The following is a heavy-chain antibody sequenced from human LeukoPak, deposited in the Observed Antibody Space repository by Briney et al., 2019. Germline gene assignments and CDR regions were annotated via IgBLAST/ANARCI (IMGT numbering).Heavy chain of an antibody. CDR2: IYHSGST. V-gene: IGHV4-30-2*01. D-gene: IGHD2-15*01. CDR3: ARLDIVFNWFDP. CDR1: GGSISSGGYS. J-gene: IGHJ5*02. Sequence: SETLSLTCAVSGGSISSGGYSWSWLRQPPGKGLEWIGYIYHSGSTYYNPSLKSRVTISVDRSKNQFSLKLSSVTAADTAVYYCARLDIVFNWFDPWGQGTLVTVSS.